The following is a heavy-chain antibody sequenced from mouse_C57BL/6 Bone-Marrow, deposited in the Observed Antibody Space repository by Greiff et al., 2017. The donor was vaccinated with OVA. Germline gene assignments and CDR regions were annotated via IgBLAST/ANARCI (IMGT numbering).Heavy chain of an antibody. V-gene: IGHV5-17*01. CDR2: ISSGSSTI. J-gene: IGHJ4*01. CDR1: GFTFSDYG. D-gene: IGHD1-1*01. CDR3: ARGTVVAHYYAMDY. Sequence: DVQLVESGGGLVKPGGSLKLSCAASGFTFSDYGMHWVRQAPEKGLEWVAYISSGSSTIYYADTVKGRFTISRDNAKNTLFLQMTSLRSEDTAMYYCARGTVVAHYYAMDYWGQGTSVTVSS.